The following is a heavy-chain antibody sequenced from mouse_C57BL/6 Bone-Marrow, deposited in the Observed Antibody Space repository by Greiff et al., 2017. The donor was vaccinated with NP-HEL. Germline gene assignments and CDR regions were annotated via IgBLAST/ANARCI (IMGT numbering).Heavy chain of an antibody. Sequence: QVQLQQPGAELVKPGASVKLSCKASAYTFTSYWMHWVKQRPGQGLEWIGMIHPNSGSTNYNEKFKSKATLTVDKSSSTAYMQLSSLTSEDSAVYYCTSPRNYAMDYWGQGTSVTVSS. CDR2: IHPNSGST. J-gene: IGHJ4*01. V-gene: IGHV1-64*01. CDR1: AYTFTSYW. CDR3: TSPRNYAMDY.